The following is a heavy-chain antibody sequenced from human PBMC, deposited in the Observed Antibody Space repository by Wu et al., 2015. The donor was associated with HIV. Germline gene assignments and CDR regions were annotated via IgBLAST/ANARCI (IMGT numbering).Heavy chain of an antibody. V-gene: IGHV1-18*01. CDR2: ISAYDGNT. D-gene: IGHD2-2*01. CDR3: ARVYSSTWYDFFDY. CDR1: GYTFTSYG. Sequence: QVQLVQSGAEVKKPGASVKVSCKASGYTFTSYGISWVRQAPGQGLDWMGWISAYDGNTNYAQNLQGRVTITTDASTSTAYMELSSLRSEDTAIYYCARVYSSTWYDFFDYWGQGTLVTVSS. J-gene: IGHJ4*02.